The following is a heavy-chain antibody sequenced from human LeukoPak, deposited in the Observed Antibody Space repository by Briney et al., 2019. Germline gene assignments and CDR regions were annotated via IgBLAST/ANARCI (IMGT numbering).Heavy chain of an antibody. V-gene: IGHV3-48*01. CDR1: GFTFSSYS. Sequence: GGSLRLSCAASGFTFSSYSMNWVRQAPGKGLEWVSYISSYSGTISYADSVKGRFAISRDNAKNSLYLQMNSLRAEDTAVYYCASGSYSSGWYLGYWGQGTQVTVSS. CDR3: ASGSYSSGWYLGY. D-gene: IGHD6-19*01. CDR2: ISSYSGTI. J-gene: IGHJ4*02.